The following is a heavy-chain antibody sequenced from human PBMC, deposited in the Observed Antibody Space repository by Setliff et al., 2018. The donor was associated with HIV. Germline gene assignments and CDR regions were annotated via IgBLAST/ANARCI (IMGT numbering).Heavy chain of an antibody. CDR3: ARDLSPYGSGDPYYYYGMDV. CDR1: GGSISGSGNY. Sequence: SETLSLTCTVSGGSISGSGNYWTWIRQRPGKGLEWIGYIYHPGTTYYHPSLKSRVLISVDTSNNQFSLRLSSVTAADTAVYYCARDLSPYGSGDPYYYYGMDVWGQGTTVTVSS. D-gene: IGHD3-10*01. CDR2: IYHPGTT. J-gene: IGHJ6*02. V-gene: IGHV4-31*03.